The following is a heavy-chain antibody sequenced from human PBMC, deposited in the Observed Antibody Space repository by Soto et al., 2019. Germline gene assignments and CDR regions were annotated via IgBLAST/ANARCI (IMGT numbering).Heavy chain of an antibody. CDR2: IFHTGDT. CDR1: SHSLSSGFF. D-gene: IGHD1-26*01. J-gene: IGHJ4*02. CDR3: ARDTNSLDS. V-gene: IGHV4-38-2*02. Sequence: SETLSLTCSVSSHSLSSGFFWGWIRQPPGKGLEWIGSIFHTGDTYYSPSLKSRTTLSVDTAKNQFSLTLTSLTAADTAIYYCARDTNSLDSWGLGTLVTVPS.